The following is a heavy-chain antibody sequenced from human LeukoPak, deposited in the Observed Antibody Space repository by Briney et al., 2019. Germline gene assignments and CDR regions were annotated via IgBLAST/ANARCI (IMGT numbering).Heavy chain of an antibody. V-gene: IGHV3-53*01. CDR3: ARDRVNWNDAGGLFDY. CDR1: GFTVSSNY. D-gene: IGHD1-1*01. J-gene: IGHJ4*02. Sequence: QPGGSLRLSCAASGFTVSSNYMSWVRQAPGKGLEWVSLIYSGGSTSYADSVKGRFTFSRDNSKNTLYLQMNSLRAEDTAVYYCARDRVNWNDAGGLFDYWGQGTLVTVSS. CDR2: IYSGGST.